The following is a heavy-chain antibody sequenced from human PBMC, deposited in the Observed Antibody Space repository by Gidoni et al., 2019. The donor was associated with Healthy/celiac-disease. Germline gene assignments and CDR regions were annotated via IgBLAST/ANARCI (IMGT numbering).Heavy chain of an antibody. CDR1: GFTFSNAW. Sequence: EVQLVESGGGLVKPGGSLRLSCAASGFTFSNAWMSWVRQAPGKGLEWGGCIKSKTDGGTTDYAAPVKGRCTISRDDSKNTLYLQMNSLKTEDTAVYYCIWPGYYFDYWGQGTLVTVSS. CDR2: IKSKTDGGTT. CDR3: IWPGYYFDY. V-gene: IGHV3-15*01. D-gene: IGHD3-10*01. J-gene: IGHJ4*02.